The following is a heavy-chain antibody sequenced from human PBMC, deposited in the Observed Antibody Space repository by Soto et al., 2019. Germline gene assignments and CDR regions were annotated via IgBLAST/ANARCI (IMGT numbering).Heavy chain of an antibody. V-gene: IGHV3-23*01. CDR2: ISGSGGST. J-gene: IGHJ4*02. CDR3: AKGGYCTNGVCYTSARVADFDY. CDR1: GFTFSSYA. Sequence: GGSLRLSCAASGFTFSSYAMSWVRQAPGKGLEWVSAISGSGGSTYYADSVKGRFTISRDNSKNTLYRKMNSLRAEDTAVYYCAKGGYCTNGVCYTSARVADFDYWGQGTLVTVSS. D-gene: IGHD2-8*01.